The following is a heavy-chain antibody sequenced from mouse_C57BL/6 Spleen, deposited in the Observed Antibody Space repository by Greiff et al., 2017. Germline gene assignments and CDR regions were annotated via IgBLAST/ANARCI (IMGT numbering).Heavy chain of an antibody. Sequence: EVHLVESGGGLVKPGGSLKLSCAASGFTFSSYAMSWVRQTPEKRLEWVATISDGGSYTYYPDNVKGRFTISRDNAKNNLYLQMSHLKSEDTAMYYCARAHYDGFPFDYWGQGTTLTVSS. CDR1: GFTFSSYA. D-gene: IGHD2-3*01. CDR3: ARAHYDGFPFDY. J-gene: IGHJ2*01. V-gene: IGHV5-4*01. CDR2: ISDGGSYT.